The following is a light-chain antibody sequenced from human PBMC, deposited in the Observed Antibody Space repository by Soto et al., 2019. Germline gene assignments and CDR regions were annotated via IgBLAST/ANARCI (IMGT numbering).Light chain of an antibody. Sequence: QSALTQPASVSASPEQSITISCTGTSSDVGGYNYVSWYQHHPGTAPKLMIYEVSSRPSGVSNRFSGSKSGNTASLTSSGLQAEDEADYYCCSYTNSDTGVFGSGTKLAAL. J-gene: IGLJ3*02. CDR1: SSDVGGYNY. CDR2: EVS. V-gene: IGLV2-14*01. CDR3: CSYTNSDTGV.